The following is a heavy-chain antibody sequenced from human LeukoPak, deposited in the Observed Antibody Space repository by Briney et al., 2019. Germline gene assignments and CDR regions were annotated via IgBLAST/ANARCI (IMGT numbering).Heavy chain of an antibody. CDR1: GFTFSTYW. V-gene: IGHV3-7*03. Sequence: PGGSLRLSCAASGFTFSTYWMTGVRQAPGKGLEWGANIKQDGSEKYYVDSVKGRFTISRDNAKNSLYLQMNSLRAEDTAVYYCVILIAAAGTPLRFWGQGTLVAVSS. D-gene: IGHD6-13*01. J-gene: IGHJ4*02. CDR2: IKQDGSEK. CDR3: VILIAAAGTPLRF.